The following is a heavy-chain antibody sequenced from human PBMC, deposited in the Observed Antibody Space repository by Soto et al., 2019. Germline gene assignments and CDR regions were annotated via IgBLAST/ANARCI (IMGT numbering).Heavy chain of an antibody. CDR2: IYYSGST. D-gene: IGHD6-13*01. Sequence: SETLSLTCAVSGGSFTSNNWWTWVRQLLLVKEPPGKGLEWIGYIYYSGSTNYNPSLKSRVTISVDTSKNQFSLKLSSVTAADTAVYYCARSGIAAAGTVFDYWGQGTLVTVSS. J-gene: IGHJ4*02. V-gene: IGHV4-4*02. CDR3: ARSGIAAAGTVFDY. CDR1: GGSFTSNNW.